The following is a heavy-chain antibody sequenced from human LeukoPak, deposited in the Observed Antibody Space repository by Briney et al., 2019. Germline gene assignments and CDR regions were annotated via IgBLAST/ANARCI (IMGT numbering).Heavy chain of an antibody. CDR1: GFTFSSYS. CDR3: ASRDRGPSYFDY. J-gene: IGHJ4*02. CDR2: ISSSSSYI. V-gene: IGHV3-21*01. D-gene: IGHD3-22*01. Sequence: GGSLRLSCAASGFTFSSYSMNWVRQAPGKGLEWVSSISSSSSYIYYADSVKGRFTISRDNAKNSLYLQMNSLRAEDTAVYYCASRDRGPSYFDYWGQGTLVTVSS.